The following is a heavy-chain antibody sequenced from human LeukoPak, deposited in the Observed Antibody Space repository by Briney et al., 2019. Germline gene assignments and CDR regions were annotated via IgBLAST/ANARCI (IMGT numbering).Heavy chain of an antibody. Sequence: PGGSLRLSCAASGFTFSSYAMHWVSQAPGKGLEWVAFISYDGSNKYYADSVKGRFTISRDNSKNTLYLQMNSLRAEDTAVYYCARDLTGTTYYYGMDVWGQGTTVTVSS. CDR2: ISYDGSNK. V-gene: IGHV3-30-3*01. J-gene: IGHJ6*02. CDR1: GFTFSSYA. D-gene: IGHD1-20*01. CDR3: ARDLTGTTYYYGMDV.